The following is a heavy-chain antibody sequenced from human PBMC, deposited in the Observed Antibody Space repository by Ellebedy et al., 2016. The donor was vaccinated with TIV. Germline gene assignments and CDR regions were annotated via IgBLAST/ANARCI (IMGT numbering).Heavy chain of an antibody. Sequence: GGSLRLSXAASGFTFSTSNIHWVRQAPGKGLEWVSYINDVSSHTYYADSVRGRFTISRDNAKNSLYLETNSLRVEDTAMYYCAKGPQYQLLDWGQGTLVTVSS. D-gene: IGHD2-2*01. CDR2: INDVSSHT. J-gene: IGHJ4*02. CDR3: AKGPQYQLLD. V-gene: IGHV3-21*01. CDR1: GFTFSTSN.